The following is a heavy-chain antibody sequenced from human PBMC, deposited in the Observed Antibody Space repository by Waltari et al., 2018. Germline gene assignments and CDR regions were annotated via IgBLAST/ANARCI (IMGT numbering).Heavy chain of an antibody. CDR2: ISWNSGSI. Sequence: EVQLVESGGGLVQPGRSLRLSCAASGFSFDDYAMHWARQVPGKGLEWVSGISWNSGSIDYADSVKGRFTISRDNAKNSLYLQMNSLRAGDTALYYCAKDMLTVAGPLDGWGQGILVTVSS. D-gene: IGHD6-19*01. CDR1: GFSFDDYA. V-gene: IGHV3-9*01. CDR3: AKDMLTVAGPLDG. J-gene: IGHJ4*02.